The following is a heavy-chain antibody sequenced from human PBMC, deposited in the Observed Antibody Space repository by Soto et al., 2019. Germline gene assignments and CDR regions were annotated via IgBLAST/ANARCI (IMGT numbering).Heavy chain of an antibody. CDR2: ISSSSSYI. CDR3: ARDFSQQWLDTIGY. CDR1: GFTFSSYS. V-gene: IGHV3-21*01. Sequence: EVQLVESGGGLVKPGGSLRLSCAASGFTFSSYSMNWVRQAPGKGLEWVSSISSSSSYIYYADSVKGRFTISRDNAKNSLYLQMNSLRAEDTAVYYCARDFSQQWLDTIGYWGQGTLVTVSS. J-gene: IGHJ4*02. D-gene: IGHD6-19*01.